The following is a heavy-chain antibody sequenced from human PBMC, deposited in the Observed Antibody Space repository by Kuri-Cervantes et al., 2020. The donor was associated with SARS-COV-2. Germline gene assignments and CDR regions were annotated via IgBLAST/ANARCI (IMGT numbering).Heavy chain of an antibody. D-gene: IGHD1-14*01. CDR3: ARHPGTGGGGTRSPPNWFDP. CDR1: GGSISSYY. CDR2: IYYSGST. Sequence: GSLRLSCTVAGGSISSYYRSWIRQPPGKGLEWIGYIYYSGSTNYNPSLKSRVTISVDTSKNQFSLKLSYVTAADAAVYYCARHPGTGGGGTRSPPNWFDPWGQGTLVTVSS. J-gene: IGHJ5*02. V-gene: IGHV4-59*08.